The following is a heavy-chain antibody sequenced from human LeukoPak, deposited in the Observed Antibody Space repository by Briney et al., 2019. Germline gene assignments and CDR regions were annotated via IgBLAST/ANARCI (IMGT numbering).Heavy chain of an antibody. Sequence: SETLSLTCTVSGGSISSYYWSWIRQPPGKGMEWIGIIYYSCSTNYTPSLKCRVTISVDTSINQFSLKLSSVTAADTAVYYCARVRDIAVADSYYFDYWGQGTLVTVSS. D-gene: IGHD6-19*01. CDR1: GGSISSYY. J-gene: IGHJ4*02. V-gene: IGHV4-59*01. CDR3: ARVRDIAVADSYYFDY. CDR2: IYYSCST.